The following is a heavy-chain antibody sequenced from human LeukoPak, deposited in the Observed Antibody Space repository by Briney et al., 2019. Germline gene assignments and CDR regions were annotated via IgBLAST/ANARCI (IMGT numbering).Heavy chain of an antibody. CDR2: ISGSGGST. Sequence: GGSLRLSCAASGFTFSSYAMSWVRQAPGKGLEWVSAISGSGGSTYYADSVKGRFTISRDNSKNTLYLQINSLRAEDTAVYYCAKAGVWGSSSLLFDPWGQGTLVTVSS. J-gene: IGHJ5*02. CDR1: GFTFSSYA. D-gene: IGHD3-16*01. V-gene: IGHV3-23*01. CDR3: AKAGVWGSSSLLFDP.